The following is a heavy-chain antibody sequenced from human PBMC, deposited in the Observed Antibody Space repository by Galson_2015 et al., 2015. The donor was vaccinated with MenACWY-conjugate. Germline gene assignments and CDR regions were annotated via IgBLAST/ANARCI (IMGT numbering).Heavy chain of an antibody. CDR2: ITGRDGRT. CDR1: GFTFSSCA. CDR3: ARGLGTGSLSELDS. D-gene: IGHD1-26*01. Sequence: SLRLSCAASGFTFSSCAMSWVRQAPGKGLEWVSGITGRDGRTFYAASVKGRFTISRDNSKNTVYLQMNSLRAEDTAVYFCARGLGTGSLSELDSWGQGILVTVSS. J-gene: IGHJ4*02. V-gene: IGHV3-23*01.